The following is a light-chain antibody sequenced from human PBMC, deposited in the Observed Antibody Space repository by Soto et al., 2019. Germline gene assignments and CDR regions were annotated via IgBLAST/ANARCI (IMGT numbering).Light chain of an antibody. J-gene: IGKJ1*01. CDR2: GAS. V-gene: IGKV3-15*01. CDR1: QSVSSD. CDR3: QQYKNWPRT. Sequence: EIVMTQSPAPLSVSPGERATLSCRASQSVSSDLAWYHQKPGQAPRLLIYGASTRATGIPARFSGSGSGTEFSLTINRLQSEDFAVYYCQQYKNWPRTFGQGTKVEIK.